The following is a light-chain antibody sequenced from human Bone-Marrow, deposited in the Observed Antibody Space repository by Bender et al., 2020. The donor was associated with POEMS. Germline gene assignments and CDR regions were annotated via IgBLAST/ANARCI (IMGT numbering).Light chain of an antibody. J-gene: IGLJ3*02. Sequence: QSVLTQPPSASGTPGQSVTISCSGSTSNIGTNYVFWYQHLPGTAPKLVIYLNDRRPSGVSSRFSGSKSGNTASLTISGLQAEDEADYYCSSYAGGNSLVFGGGTKLTVL. CDR2: LND. CDR3: SSYAGGNSLV. V-gene: IGLV1-47*01. CDR1: TSNIGTNY.